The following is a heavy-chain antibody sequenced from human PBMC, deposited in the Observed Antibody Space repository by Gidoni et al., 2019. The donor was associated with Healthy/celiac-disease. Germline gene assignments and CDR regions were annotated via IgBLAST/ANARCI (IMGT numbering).Heavy chain of an antibody. J-gene: IGHJ3*02. D-gene: IGHD3-10*01. Sequence: QVQLVESGGGVVQPGRSLRLSCAASGFTFSSYGMHWVRQAPGKGLEWVAFISYDGSNKDYADSVKGRFTISRDNSKNTLYLQMNSLRAEDTAVYYCARGLRITMVRGAGDAFDIWGQGTMVTVSS. V-gene: IGHV3-30*03. CDR3: ARGLRITMVRGAGDAFDI. CDR2: ISYDGSNK. CDR1: GFTFSSYG.